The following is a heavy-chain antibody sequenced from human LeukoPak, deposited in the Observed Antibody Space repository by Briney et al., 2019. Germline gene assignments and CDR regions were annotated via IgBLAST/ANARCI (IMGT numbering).Heavy chain of an antibody. CDR1: GGSFSGYY. CDR3: ARGGGRRTLELYYYYGMDA. J-gene: IGHJ6*02. Sequence: SETLSLTCAVYGGSFSGYYWSWIRQPPGKGLEWIGEINHSGSTNYNPSLKSRVTVSVDTSKNQFSLKLSSVTAADTAVYYCARGGGRRTLELYYYYGMDAWGQGTTVTVSS. D-gene: IGHD1-7*01. CDR2: INHSGST. V-gene: IGHV4-34*01.